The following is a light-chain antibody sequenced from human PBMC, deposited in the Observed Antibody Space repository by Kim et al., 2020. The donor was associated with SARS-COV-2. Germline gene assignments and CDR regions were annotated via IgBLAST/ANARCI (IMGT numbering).Light chain of an antibody. V-gene: IGKV3-20*01. CDR2: GAS. Sequence: LSPGERATLSCRASQTINNNYLAWYQQKPGQAPRVLIHGASSRATGIPDRFSGSGSGTDFTLTISRLEPEDFAVYYCQQYGSSPYTFGGGTKLEI. CDR1: QTINNNY. J-gene: IGKJ4*01. CDR3: QQYGSSPYT.